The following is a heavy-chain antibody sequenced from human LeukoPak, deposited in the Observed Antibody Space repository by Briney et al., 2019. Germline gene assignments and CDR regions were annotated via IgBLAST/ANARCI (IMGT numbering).Heavy chain of an antibody. V-gene: IGHV4-30-4*01. D-gene: IGHD2-2*01. CDR1: GGSISSGDYY. CDR3: ARDRSSSTSGMDV. CDR2: IYYSGST. Sequence: SQTLSLTCTVSGGSISSGDYYWSWIRQPPGKGLEWIGYIYYSGSTYYNPSLKSRVTISVDTSKYQFSLKLSSVTAADTAVYYCARDRSSSTSGMDVWGQGTTVTVSS. J-gene: IGHJ6*02.